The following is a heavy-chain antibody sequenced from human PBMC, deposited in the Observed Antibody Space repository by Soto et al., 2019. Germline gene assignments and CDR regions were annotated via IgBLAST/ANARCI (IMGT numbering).Heavy chain of an antibody. J-gene: IGHJ2*01. D-gene: IGHD4-17*01. CDR1: GYTFTSYG. Sequence: QVPLVQSGAEVKKPGASVKVSCKASGYTFTSYGISWVRQAPGQGLEWMGWISAYNGNRNYAQKLQGRVTMTTDTSTSTAYMELRSLRSDDTAVYYCAREASYYGAAPWFFDLWGRGTLVTVSS. CDR2: ISAYNGNR. V-gene: IGHV1-18*01. CDR3: AREASYYGAAPWFFDL.